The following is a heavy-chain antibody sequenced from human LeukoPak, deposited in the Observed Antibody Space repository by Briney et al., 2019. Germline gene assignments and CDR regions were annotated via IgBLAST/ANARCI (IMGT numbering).Heavy chain of an antibody. CDR1: GFTFSSYG. CDR2: IRYDGSNK. Sequence: GGSLRLSCAASGFTFSSYGMHWVRQAPGKGLEWVAFIRYDGSNKYYADSVKGRFTISRDNSKNTLYLQMNSLRAEDTAVYYCAKFRTTVVTLADYWGQGTLVTASS. D-gene: IGHD4-23*01. V-gene: IGHV3-30*02. J-gene: IGHJ4*02. CDR3: AKFRTTVVTLADY.